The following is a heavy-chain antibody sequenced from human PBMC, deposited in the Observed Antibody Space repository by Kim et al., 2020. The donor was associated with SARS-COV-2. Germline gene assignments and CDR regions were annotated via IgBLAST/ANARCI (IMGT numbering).Heavy chain of an antibody. CDR1: GFTFSSYW. V-gene: IGHV3-7*01. J-gene: IGHJ6*02. CDR2: IKQDGSEK. D-gene: IGHD2-2*01. CDR3: ARDRDVVVPAAMNYYYYGMDV. Sequence: GGSLRLSCAASGFTFSSYWMSWVRQAPGKGLEWVANIKQDGSEKYYVDSVKGRFTISRDNAKNSLYLQMNSLRAEDTAVYYCARDRDVVVPAAMNYYYYGMDVWGQGTTVTVSS.